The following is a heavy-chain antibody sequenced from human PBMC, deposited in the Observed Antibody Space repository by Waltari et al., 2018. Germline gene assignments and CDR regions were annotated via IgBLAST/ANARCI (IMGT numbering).Heavy chain of an antibody. CDR2: IKQDGSGK. D-gene: IGHD2-2*02. Sequence: VQLQESGPGLVKPSQTLSLTCTVSGGSISSGSYYWSWIRQAPGKGPEWVANIKQDGSGKCYVDSVKGRFTISRDNAKNSLYLQMNSLRAEDTAVYYCARDWEVVPAAIPPGLFDYWGQGTLVTVSS. CDR3: ARDWEVVPAAIPPGLFDY. CDR1: GGSISSGSYY. V-gene: IGHV3-7*01. J-gene: IGHJ4*02.